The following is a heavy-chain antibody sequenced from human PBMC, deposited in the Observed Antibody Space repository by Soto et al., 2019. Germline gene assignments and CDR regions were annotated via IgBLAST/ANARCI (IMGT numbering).Heavy chain of an antibody. D-gene: IGHD2-2*01. CDR1: GGTFSSYT. CDR3: ARGITVVPAAMPPLDY. J-gene: IGHJ4*02. V-gene: IGHV1-69*02. CDR2: IIPILGIA. Sequence: QVQLVQSGAEVKKPGSSVKVSCKASGGTFSSYTISWVRQAPGQGLEWMGRIIPILGIANYAQKFQGRVTITADKSTSTAYMELSSLRSEDTAVYCCARGITVVPAAMPPLDYWGQGTLVTVSS.